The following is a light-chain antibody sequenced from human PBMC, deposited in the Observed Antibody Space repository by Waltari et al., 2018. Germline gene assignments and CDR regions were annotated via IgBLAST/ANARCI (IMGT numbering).Light chain of an antibody. CDR1: QSVSSY. V-gene: IGKV3-11*01. CDR3: QQRSNWQFT. Sequence: EIELTQSPATLSWSPGERATLSCRASQSVSSYLAWYQQKPGQAPRLLIYDASNRATGIPARFSGSGSGTDFTLTISSLEPEDFAVYYCQQRSNWQFTFGPGTKVDIK. J-gene: IGKJ3*01. CDR2: DAS.